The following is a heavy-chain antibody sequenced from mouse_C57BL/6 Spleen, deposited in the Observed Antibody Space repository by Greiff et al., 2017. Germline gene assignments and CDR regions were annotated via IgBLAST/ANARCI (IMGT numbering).Heavy chain of an antibody. D-gene: IGHD4-1*01. CDR1: GYTFTSYW. CDR2: IYPSDSET. Sequence: VQLQQPGAELVRPGSSVKLSCKASGYTFTSYWMDWVKQRPGQGLEWIGNIYPSDSETHYNQKFKDKATLTVDKSSSTAYMQLSSLTSEDSAVYYCARRDWDKDAMDYWGQGTSVTVSS. V-gene: IGHV1-61*01. J-gene: IGHJ4*01. CDR3: ARRDWDKDAMDY.